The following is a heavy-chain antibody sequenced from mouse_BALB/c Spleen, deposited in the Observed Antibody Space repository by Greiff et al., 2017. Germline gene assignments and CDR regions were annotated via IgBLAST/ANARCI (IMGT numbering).Heavy chain of an antibody. V-gene: IGHV5-9-4*01. CDR2: ISSGGSYT. CDR1: GFTFSSYA. Sequence: EVKLVESGGGLVKPGGSLKLSCAASGFTFSSYAMSWVRQSPEKRLEWVAEISSGGSYTYYPDTVTGRFTISRDNAKNTLYLEMSSLRSEDTAMYYCARGTPYFDYWGQGTTLTVSS. CDR3: ARGTPYFDY. J-gene: IGHJ2*01.